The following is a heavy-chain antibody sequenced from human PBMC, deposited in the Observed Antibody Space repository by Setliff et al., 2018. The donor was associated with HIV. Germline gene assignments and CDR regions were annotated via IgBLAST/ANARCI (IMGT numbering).Heavy chain of an antibody. Sequence: SETLSLTCTVSGDSISSGGYSWSWIRQPPGKGLEWIGYIYHSGSTYYNPSLKSRVTISVDRSKNQFSLKLSSVTAADTAVYYCARRAYGDYVEYYFDYWGQGTLVTVSS. J-gene: IGHJ4*02. V-gene: IGHV4-30-2*01. D-gene: IGHD4-17*01. CDR2: IYHSGST. CDR1: GDSISSGGYS. CDR3: ARRAYGDYVEYYFDY.